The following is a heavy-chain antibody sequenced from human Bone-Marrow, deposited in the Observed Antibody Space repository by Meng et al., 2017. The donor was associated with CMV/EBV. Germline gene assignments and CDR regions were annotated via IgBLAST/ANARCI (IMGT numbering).Heavy chain of an antibody. CDR2: ISAYNGNT. CDR1: DYTCTSYG. D-gene: IGHD6-6*01. J-gene: IGHJ4*02. CDR3: ARGLSSSSRAPAY. Sequence: KAADYTCTSYGMSWVRKAPEQGLEWRGWISAYNGNTNYAQKPQGRVTMTTDTATSTAYMELRSLRSDDTAVYYCARGLSSSSRAPAYWGQGTLVTVSS. V-gene: IGHV1-18*01.